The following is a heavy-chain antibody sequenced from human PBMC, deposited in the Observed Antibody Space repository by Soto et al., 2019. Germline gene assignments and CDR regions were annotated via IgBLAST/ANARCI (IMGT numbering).Heavy chain of an antibody. Sequence: QVQLVQSGAEVKKPGSSVKVSCKASGGTFSSYAISWVRQAPGQGLEWMGGIIPIFGTANYAQKFQGRVTITADESTSTAYMELSSRRSEDTAVYYCARESRSCSGGSCYFLPGIDYWGQGTLVTVSS. V-gene: IGHV1-69*12. J-gene: IGHJ4*02. CDR1: GGTFSSYA. CDR2: IIPIFGTA. CDR3: ARESRSCSGGSCYFLPGIDY. D-gene: IGHD2-15*01.